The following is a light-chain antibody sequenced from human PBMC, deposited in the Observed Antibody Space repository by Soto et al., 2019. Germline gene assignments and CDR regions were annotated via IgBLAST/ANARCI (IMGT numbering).Light chain of an antibody. CDR1: QSVRSW. CDR3: QQYDNYPLT. V-gene: IGKV1-5*01. CDR2: DAS. Sequence: DIQMTQSPATLSASVGDRVTITCRASQSVRSWLAWYQQKPGTAPKLLIFDASRLESGVPSRFSGSASGTEVTLTISSLQPDDFATYYCQQYDNYPLTCXGGTKVDIK. J-gene: IGKJ4*01.